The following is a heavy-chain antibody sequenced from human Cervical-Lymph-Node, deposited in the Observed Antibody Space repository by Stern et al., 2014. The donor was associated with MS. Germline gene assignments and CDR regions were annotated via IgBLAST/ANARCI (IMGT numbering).Heavy chain of an antibody. D-gene: IGHD4-23*01. CDR2: ISHRGST. V-gene: IGHV4-4*02. Sequence: VQLVESGPGLVKPSGTLSLTCTVSGGSFSSSNWWSWVRQTPGKGPEWIRGISHRGSTSYTPSLKSRVTMSIDKSKRQFSLNLISVIAADTAVYYCVYGGFHSPFAYWGQGKLVTVSS. CDR3: VYGGFHSPFAY. J-gene: IGHJ4*02. CDR1: GGSFSSSNW.